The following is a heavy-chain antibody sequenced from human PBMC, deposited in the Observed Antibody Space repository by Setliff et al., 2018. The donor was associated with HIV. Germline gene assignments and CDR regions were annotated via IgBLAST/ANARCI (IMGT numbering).Heavy chain of an antibody. D-gene: IGHD6-6*01. V-gene: IGHV4-59*11. CDR2: IYYSGTT. Sequence: SETLSLTCTVSGGSISSQYWSWIRQPQGKGLEWIGYIYYSGTTHYNPSLKSRVGMSVDTSKNQFSLDLTSVTPADTAVYYCARLRVSSSSQTFDHWGQGILVTVSS. CDR1: GGSISSQY. J-gene: IGHJ4*02. CDR3: ARLRVSSSSQTFDH.